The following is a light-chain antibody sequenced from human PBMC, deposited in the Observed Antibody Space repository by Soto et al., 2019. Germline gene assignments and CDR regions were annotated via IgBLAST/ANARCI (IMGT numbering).Light chain of an antibody. V-gene: IGKV3-20*01. CDR2: GTS. J-gene: IGKJ2*03. CDR1: QSVSSNY. Sequence: EIVLTQSPGTLSLSLGERATLSCRASQSVSSNYLAWYQQKPGQAPRLLIYGTSSRATGIPDRFSGSGSGRDFTLTINRLQPEDFAVYYCQKYGNSPRYSFGQGTKLEI. CDR3: QKYGNSPRYS.